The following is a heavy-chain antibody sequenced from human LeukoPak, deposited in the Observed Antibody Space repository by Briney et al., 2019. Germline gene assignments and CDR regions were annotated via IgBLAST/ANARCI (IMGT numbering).Heavy chain of an antibody. Sequence: GGSLRLSCAASGFTFSSYSMNWVHQAPGKGLEWVSAISGSGGSTYYADSVKGRFTISRDNSKNTLYLQMNSLRAEDTAVYYCAKAPLFGVGATTYYFDYWGQGTLVTVSS. CDR2: ISGSGGST. V-gene: IGHV3-23*01. D-gene: IGHD1-26*01. CDR1: GFTFSSYS. J-gene: IGHJ4*02. CDR3: AKAPLFGVGATTYYFDY.